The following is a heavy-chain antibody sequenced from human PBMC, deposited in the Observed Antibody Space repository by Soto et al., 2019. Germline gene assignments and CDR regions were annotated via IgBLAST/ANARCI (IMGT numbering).Heavy chain of an antibody. CDR2: INGDGSFT. J-gene: IGHJ1*01. V-gene: IGHV3-74*01. Sequence: PGVSLRLSCAASAFTFKNHWMHWVRQVPGKGPVWVSRINGDGSFTSYADAVKGRFTISRDNSKNTLYLQMNSLRAEDTAVYYCAKGVPGIAVAGTGYFQHWGQGTLVTVSS. D-gene: IGHD6-19*01. CDR3: AKGVPGIAVAGTGYFQH. CDR1: AFTFKNHW.